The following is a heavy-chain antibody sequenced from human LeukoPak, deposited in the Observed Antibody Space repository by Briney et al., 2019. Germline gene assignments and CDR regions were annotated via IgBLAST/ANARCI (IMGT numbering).Heavy chain of an antibody. D-gene: IGHD3-9*01. CDR3: ARGRTYYDILTGYYHYYYYGTDV. J-gene: IGHJ6*02. Sequence: PSETLSLTCAVYGGSFSGYYWSWIRQPPGKGLEWIGEINHSGSTNYNPSLKSRVTISVDTSKNQFSLKLSSVTAADTAVYYCARGRTYYDILTGYYHYYYYGTDVWGQGTTVTVSS. CDR1: GGSFSGYY. V-gene: IGHV4-34*01. CDR2: INHSGST.